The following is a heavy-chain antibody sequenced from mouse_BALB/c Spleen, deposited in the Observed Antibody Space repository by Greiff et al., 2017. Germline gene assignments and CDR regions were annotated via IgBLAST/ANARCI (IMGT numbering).Heavy chain of an antibody. CDR1: GYTFTDYY. CDR2: IYPGSGNT. CDR3: ARRGISAYYYGSRGAMDY. J-gene: IGHJ4*01. D-gene: IGHD1-1*01. Sequence: QVQLQQSGPELVKPGASVKISCKASGYTFTDYYINWVKQKPGQGLEWIGWIYPGSGNTKYNEKFKGKATLTVDTSSSTAYMQLSSLTSEDTAVYFCARRGISAYYYGSRGAMDYWGQGTSVTVSS. V-gene: IGHV1-84*02.